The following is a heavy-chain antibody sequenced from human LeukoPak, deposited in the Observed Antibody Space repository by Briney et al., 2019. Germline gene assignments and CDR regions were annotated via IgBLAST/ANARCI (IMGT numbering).Heavy chain of an antibody. CDR3: ARGVYIAAAQYGY. Sequence: SETLSLTCTVSGGSISSYYWSWIRQPPGKGLEWIGYIYYSGTTNYNPSLKSRVTISVDTSKNQFSLRLSSVTAADTAVYYCARGVYIAAAQYGYWGQGTLVSVSS. CDR1: GGSISSYY. CDR2: IYYSGTT. J-gene: IGHJ4*02. D-gene: IGHD6-13*01. V-gene: IGHV4-59*01.